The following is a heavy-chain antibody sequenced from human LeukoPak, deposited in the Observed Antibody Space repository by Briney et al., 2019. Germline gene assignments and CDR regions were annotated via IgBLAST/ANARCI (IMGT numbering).Heavy chain of an antibody. V-gene: IGHV3-9*01. D-gene: IGHD3-9*01. CDR1: GFTFDDYA. J-gene: IGHJ6*03. Sequence: PGRSLRLFCAASGFTFDDYAMHWVRHAPAKGLEWVSGNSWNSGSIVYADSVKGRSSISRDNTKHSLYLQMNSLRGEDTALYYCARTFYDLSSGYYPTGYMDVWGKGTTVTVSS. CDR2: NSWNSGSI. CDR3: ARTFYDLSSGYYPTGYMDV.